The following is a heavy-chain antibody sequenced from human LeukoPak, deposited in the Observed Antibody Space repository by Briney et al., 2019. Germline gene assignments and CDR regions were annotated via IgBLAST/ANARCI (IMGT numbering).Heavy chain of an antibody. J-gene: IGHJ5*02. D-gene: IGHD4-23*01. CDR2: MSPNSDNT. CDR3: ARDYGGSSGWFDP. V-gene: IGHV1-8*01. CDR1: GYTFTSYD. Sequence: ASVKISCKASGYTFTSYDINWVRQATGQGLEWMGWMSPNSDNTGYAQKFQGRVTFTRDTSISTAYMELRSLTSEDTAVYYCARDYGGSSGWFDPWGQGTLVTVSS.